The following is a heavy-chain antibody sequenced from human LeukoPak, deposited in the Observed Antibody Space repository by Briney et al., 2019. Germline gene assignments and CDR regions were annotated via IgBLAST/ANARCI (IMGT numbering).Heavy chain of an antibody. CDR2: IYYSGST. J-gene: IGHJ6*03. CDR3: ARVGFLEWLSQVWHYYYYYMDV. Sequence: SETLSLTCTVSGGSISSYYWSWIRQPPGKGLEWIGYIYYSGSTNYNPSLKSRVTISVDTSKNQFSLKLSSVTAADTAVYYCARVGFLEWLSQVWHYYYYYMDVWGKGTTVTVSS. V-gene: IGHV4-59*01. D-gene: IGHD3-3*01. CDR1: GGSISSYY.